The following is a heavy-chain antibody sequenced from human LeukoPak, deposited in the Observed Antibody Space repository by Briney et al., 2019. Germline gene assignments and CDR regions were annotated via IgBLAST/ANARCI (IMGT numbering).Heavy chain of an antibody. CDR3: ARTLTYYDSSGSSGYFDY. V-gene: IGHV4-34*01. Sequence: SETLSLTCAVYGGSFSGYYWSWIRQPPGKGLEWIGEINHSGSTNYNPSLKSRVTISVDTSKNQFSLKLTSVTAADTAVYYCARTLTYYDSSGSSGYFDYWGQGTLVTVSS. D-gene: IGHD3-22*01. J-gene: IGHJ4*02. CDR2: INHSGST. CDR1: GGSFSGYY.